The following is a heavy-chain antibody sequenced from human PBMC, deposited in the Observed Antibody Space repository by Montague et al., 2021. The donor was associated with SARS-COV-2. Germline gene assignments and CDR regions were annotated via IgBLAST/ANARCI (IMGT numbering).Heavy chain of an antibody. V-gene: IGHV3-30-3*01. CDR3: ARDSYLSGSDY. CDR2: MSYDGSNK. CDR1: GFTFSSYG. D-gene: IGHD3-10*01. J-gene: IGHJ4*02. Sequence: SLRLSCAASGFTFSSYGMHWVRQAPGKGLEWVAVMSYDGSNKYYADSVKGRFTISRDNSKNTLYLQMNSLRVEDTAVYYCARDSYLSGSDYWGQGTLVTVSS.